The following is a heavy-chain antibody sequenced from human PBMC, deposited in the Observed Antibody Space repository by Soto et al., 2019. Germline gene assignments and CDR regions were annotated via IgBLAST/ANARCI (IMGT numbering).Heavy chain of an antibody. CDR1: GFTFSNYV. CDR3: AKGYSAYDYGVDY. V-gene: IGHV3-23*01. CDR2: ITGGGGST. J-gene: IGHJ4*02. Sequence: EVQLLESGGGLVQPGGSLRLSCAASGFTFSNYVMSWVRQAPGKGLEWVFSITGGGGSTYYADSVKGRFTISRDNSKKTLSLQMNSLRAEDTAVYYGAKGYSAYDYGVDYWGQGTLVTVSS. D-gene: IGHD5-12*01.